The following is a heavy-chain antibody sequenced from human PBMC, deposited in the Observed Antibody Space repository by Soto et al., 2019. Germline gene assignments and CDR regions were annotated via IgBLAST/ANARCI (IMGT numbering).Heavy chain of an antibody. CDR1: GFTFSSYG. V-gene: IGHV3-30*18. CDR3: AKEGGGYTSSCDY. Sequence: QVQLVESGGGVVQPGRSLRLSCAASGFTFSSYGMHWVRQAPGKGLEWVAVISYDGSNKYYADSVKSRFTISRDNSKNTLYLQMNSLRAEDTAVYYCAKEGGGYTSSCDYWGQGTLVTVSS. CDR2: ISYDGSNK. D-gene: IGHD3-16*02. J-gene: IGHJ4*02.